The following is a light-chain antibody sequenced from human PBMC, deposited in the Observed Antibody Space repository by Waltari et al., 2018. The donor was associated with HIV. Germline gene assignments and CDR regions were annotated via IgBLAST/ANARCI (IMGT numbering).Light chain of an antibody. CDR1: RTTNFGTTYD. CDR2: TNP. CDR3: CSYAGTYTWV. Sequence: QSALTQPPSLSGAPGQRVTISCTGLRTTNFGTTYDVHWYQLLPGTGPRLIISTNPHRPSGVPDRFSAAKSGNTASLTISGLQAEDEADYYCCSYAGTYTWVFGGGTKLTVL. J-gene: IGLJ3*02. V-gene: IGLV1-40*01.